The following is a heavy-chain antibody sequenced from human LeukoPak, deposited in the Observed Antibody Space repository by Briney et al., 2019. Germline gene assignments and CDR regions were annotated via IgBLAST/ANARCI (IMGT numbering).Heavy chain of an antibody. CDR2: INASGGST. J-gene: IGHJ6*03. D-gene: IGHD3-3*01. Sequence: ASVKVSCKASGYTFTSYYMHWVRQAPGQGLEWMGIINASGGSTSYAQKFQGRVTMARDMSTSTVYMELSSLRSEDTAVYYCARAGPYYDFWSGYYTASYYYYYIDVWGKGTTVTVSS. CDR1: GYTFTSYY. CDR3: ARAGPYYDFWSGYYTASYYYYYIDV. V-gene: IGHV1-46*01.